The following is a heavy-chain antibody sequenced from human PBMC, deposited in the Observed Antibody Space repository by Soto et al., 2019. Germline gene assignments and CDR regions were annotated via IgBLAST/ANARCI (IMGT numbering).Heavy chain of an antibody. V-gene: IGHV3-30-3*01. CDR3: ARDGWAY. J-gene: IGHJ4*02. CDR1: GFTFSSYA. Sequence: QVQLVESGGGVVQPGRSLRLSCAASGFTFSSYAMHWVRRAPGKGLEWRAVMSYDGSNKYYADSVKGRFTISRDNSKNTLYLQMNSLRPEDTALYYCARDGWAYWGQGTLVIVSS. CDR2: MSYDGSNK. D-gene: IGHD1-26*01.